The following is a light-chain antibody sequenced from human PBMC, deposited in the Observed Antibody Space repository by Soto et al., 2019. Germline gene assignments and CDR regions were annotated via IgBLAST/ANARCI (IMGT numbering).Light chain of an antibody. CDR3: MQSVQLPYT. CDR1: QSLLHSDGKTY. CDR2: EVF. Sequence: DVVMTQIPLSLSVTPGQPASISCKSSQSLLHSDGKTYLYWYLHKPGQHPQLLMYEVFNRFSGVPARFNGSGSGTDFTLKISRVEAEDVGVYSCMQSVQLPYTFGLGTRLEIK. J-gene: IGKJ2*01. V-gene: IGKV2D-29*01.